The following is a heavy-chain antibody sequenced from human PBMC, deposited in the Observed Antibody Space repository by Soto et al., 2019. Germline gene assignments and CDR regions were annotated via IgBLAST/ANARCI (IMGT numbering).Heavy chain of an antibody. Sequence: SGNLSLPLTLSGGPIYCGGLHWGWIRQHPTEGLEWIGYIHNNGATYYNPSLTGRVSISADRSKTQFSLNVYSVNAADTGVYYCAREGAGSYWFDPWGPGVLVTVS. J-gene: IGHJ5*02. V-gene: IGHV4-31*03. CDR1: GGPIYCGGLH. CDR3: AREGAGSYWFDP. D-gene: IGHD3-10*01. CDR2: IHNNGAT.